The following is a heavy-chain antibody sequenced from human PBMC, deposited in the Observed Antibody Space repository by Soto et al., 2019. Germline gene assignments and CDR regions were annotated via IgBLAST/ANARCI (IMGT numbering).Heavy chain of an antibody. J-gene: IGHJ6*02. D-gene: IGHD4-17*01. CDR3: ARDGTTETTNYHYAMDV. CDR1: GLYFNTDH. V-gene: IGHV3-48*03. CDR2: IHSGGSRI. Sequence: GWSLRTFCATSGLYFNTDHMNWVRKAPGKGLEWVSYIHSGGSRIYYADSVKGRFTISRDNSKNSLFLQMNSLRAEDTAVYYCARDGTTETTNYHYAMDVWGQGTTVTVSS.